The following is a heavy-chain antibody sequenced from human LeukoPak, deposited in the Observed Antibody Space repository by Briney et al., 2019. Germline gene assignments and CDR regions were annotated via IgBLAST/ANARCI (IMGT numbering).Heavy chain of an antibody. D-gene: IGHD6-19*01. CDR3: ATSRQWLVRYFDY. Sequence: PGGSLRLSCAASGFTFSSYAMSWVRQAPGKGLEWVAAISGSGGSTYYADSVKGRFTISRDNSKNTLYLQMKSLRAEDTAVYYCATSRQWLVRYFDYWGQGTLATVSS. CDR2: ISGSGGST. J-gene: IGHJ4*02. CDR1: GFTFSSYA. V-gene: IGHV3-23*01.